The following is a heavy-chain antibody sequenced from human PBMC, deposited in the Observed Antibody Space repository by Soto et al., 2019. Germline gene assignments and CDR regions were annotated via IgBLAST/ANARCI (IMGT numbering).Heavy chain of an antibody. CDR2: IYTSGST. V-gene: IGHV4-4*07. CDR3: ASWPILI. CDR1: GGSISSYY. Sequence: QVQLQESGPGLVKPSETLSLTCTVSGGSISSYYWSWIRQPAGKGLEWIGRIYTSGSTNYNPSLKSRVTIPGDTSKNQFSRRLGSVTAVDTAVNYCASWPILIWGQGTMVTVSS. J-gene: IGHJ3*02.